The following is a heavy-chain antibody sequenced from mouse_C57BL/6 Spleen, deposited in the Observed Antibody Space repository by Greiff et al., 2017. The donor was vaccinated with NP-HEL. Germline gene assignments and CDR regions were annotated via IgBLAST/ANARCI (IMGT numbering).Heavy chain of an antibody. CDR1: GYTFTSYW. J-gene: IGHJ4*01. Sequence: QVQLQPGAELVKPGASVKLSCKASGYTFTSYWMLWVKQRPGQGLEWIGVIDPSDSYTNYNQQFKGKATLTVDTSSSTAYMQLSSRTSEDSAFYYCARRYGSSGPHAMDYWGQGTSVTVSS. CDR2: IDPSDSYT. D-gene: IGHD1-1*01. V-gene: IGHV1-50*01. CDR3: ARRYGSSGPHAMDY.